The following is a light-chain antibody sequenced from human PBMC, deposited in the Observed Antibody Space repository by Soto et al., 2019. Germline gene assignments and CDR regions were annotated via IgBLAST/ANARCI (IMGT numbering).Light chain of an antibody. Sequence: EIVLTQSPGSLSLSPGQRATLSCRASQSVDTTFFAWYQKKPGQAPRLLIYGASKRATGIPDRFSGSGSGTDFTLILSSLEPEDFAVYYCQQYMSSVTFGQGTKVEIK. CDR2: GAS. CDR3: QQYMSSVT. V-gene: IGKV3-20*01. J-gene: IGKJ1*01. CDR1: QSVDTTF.